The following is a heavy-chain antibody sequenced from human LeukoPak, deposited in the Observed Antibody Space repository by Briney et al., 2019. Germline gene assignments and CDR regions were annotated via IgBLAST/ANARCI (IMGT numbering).Heavy chain of an antibody. J-gene: IGHJ4*02. CDR2: IGTAGDT. CDR3: ARDGGVIVTGNYFDY. V-gene: IGHV3-13*01. D-gene: IGHD3-16*02. Sequence: GGSLRLSCAASGFTFSSYDMHWVRQATGKGLEWVSAIGTAGDTYYPGSVKGRFTISRDNAKNSLYLQMNSLRAEDTAVYYCARDGGVIVTGNYFDYWGQGTLVTVSS. CDR1: GFTFSSYD.